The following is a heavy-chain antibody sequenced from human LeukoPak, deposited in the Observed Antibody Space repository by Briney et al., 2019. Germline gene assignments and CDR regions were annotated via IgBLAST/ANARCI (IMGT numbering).Heavy chain of an antibody. CDR3: ARDIGGYGGNSDAGRFDY. Sequence: PGGSLRLSCAASGFTFSSYGMHWVRQAPGKGLEWVAVISYDGSNKYYADSVKGRFTISRDNSKNTLYLQMNSLRAEDTAVYYCARDIGGYGGNSDAGRFDYWGQGTLVTVSS. CDR2: ISYDGSNK. CDR1: GFTFSSYG. D-gene: IGHD4-17*01. J-gene: IGHJ4*02. V-gene: IGHV3-30*19.